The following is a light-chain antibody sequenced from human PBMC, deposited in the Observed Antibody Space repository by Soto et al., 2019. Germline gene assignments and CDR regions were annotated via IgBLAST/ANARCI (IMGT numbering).Light chain of an antibody. CDR3: QHYNSYSRT. CDR1: QSIDSW. CDR2: KTS. J-gene: IGKJ1*01. Sequence: DIQMTQSPSTLSASIGDRVTITCRASQSIDSWLAWYQQKPGKGPKLLIYKTSSLQTGVPSRFSGSGSGTEFTLTISSLQADDFATYYYQHYNSYSRTFGQGTKVEVK. V-gene: IGKV1-5*03.